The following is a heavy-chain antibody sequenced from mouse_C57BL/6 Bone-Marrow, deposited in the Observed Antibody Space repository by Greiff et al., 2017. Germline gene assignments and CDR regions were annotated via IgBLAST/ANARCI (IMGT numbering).Heavy chain of an antibody. J-gene: IGHJ3*01. CDR1: GYTFTDYN. V-gene: IGHV1-18*01. D-gene: IGHD2-4*01. Sequence: EVQLQQSGPELVKPGASVKIPCKASGYTFTDYNMDWVKQSHGKSLEWIGDINPNNGGTIYNQKFKGKATLTVDKSSSTAYMELRSLTSEDTAVYYCASLYDYDWFAYWGQGTLVTVSA. CDR3: ASLYDYDWFAY. CDR2: INPNNGGT.